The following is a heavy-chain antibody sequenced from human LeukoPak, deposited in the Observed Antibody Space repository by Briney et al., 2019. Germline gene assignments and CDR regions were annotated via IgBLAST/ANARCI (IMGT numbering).Heavy chain of an antibody. V-gene: IGHV3-23*01. CDR1: GFTFSSYT. CDR2: ISGSGGST. Sequence: PGGSLRLSCAASGFTFSSYTMNWVRQAPGKGLEWVSAISGSGGSTYYADSVKGRFTISRDNSKNTLYLQMNSLRAEDTAVYYCAKGIAAAAVYNWFDPWGQGTLVTVSS. J-gene: IGHJ5*02. D-gene: IGHD6-13*01. CDR3: AKGIAAAAVYNWFDP.